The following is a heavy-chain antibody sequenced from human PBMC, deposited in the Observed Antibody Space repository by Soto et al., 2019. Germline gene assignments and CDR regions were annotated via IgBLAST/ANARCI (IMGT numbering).Heavy chain of an antibody. CDR2: IYYSGSP. Sequence: QVQLQESGPGLVKPSETLSLTCTVSGGAISSYYWSWIRQPPGKGLEWIGYIYYSGSPNYSPSFTSRVTISLDTSKNQFSLKLSSVTAADPAVYYCARASSVAGPEFDHWGQGTLLTVSS. J-gene: IGHJ4*02. CDR3: ARASSVAGPEFDH. V-gene: IGHV4-59*01. CDR1: GGAISSYY. D-gene: IGHD6-19*01.